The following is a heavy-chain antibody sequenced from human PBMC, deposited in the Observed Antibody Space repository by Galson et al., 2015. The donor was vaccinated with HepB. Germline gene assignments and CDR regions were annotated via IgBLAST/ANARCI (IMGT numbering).Heavy chain of an antibody. CDR3: ARMRWPQATDGFDI. CDR1: GYTFTGYY. Sequence: SVKVSCKAVGYTFTGYYVHWVRQAPGQGLEWMGRINPNSGGTQYEHKFQGRVTMSRDTSISTAYMDLSRLNSDDTAVYYCARMRWPQATDGFDIWGQGTTVTVSS. J-gene: IGHJ3*02. CDR2: INPNSGGT. V-gene: IGHV1-2*06. D-gene: IGHD5-12*01.